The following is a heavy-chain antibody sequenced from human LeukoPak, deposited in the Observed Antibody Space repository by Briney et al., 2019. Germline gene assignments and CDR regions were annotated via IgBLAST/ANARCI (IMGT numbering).Heavy chain of an antibody. Sequence: GGSLRLSCAASGFNFNYVWMNWVRQAPGKGLEWVANIKQDGSKKSYVDSVKGRFTISGDNAKNSLYLQMNSLRAEDTAIYYCTRVGYIDEGIDYWGQGTLVTVSS. D-gene: IGHD5-24*01. V-gene: IGHV3-7*04. CDR1: GFNFNYVW. J-gene: IGHJ4*02. CDR3: TRVGYIDEGIDY. CDR2: IKQDGSKK.